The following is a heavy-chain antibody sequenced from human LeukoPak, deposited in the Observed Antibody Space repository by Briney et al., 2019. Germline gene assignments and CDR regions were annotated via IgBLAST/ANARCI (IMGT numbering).Heavy chain of an antibody. V-gene: IGHV1-8*01. CDR2: MNPNSGNT. J-gene: IGHJ4*02. CDR3: ARLKYYYDSSGYWYYFDY. Sequence: ASVKVSRKASVYTFTSYDINWVRPATRQGLEWMGWMNPNSGNTGYAQKFQGRVTMTRNTSISTAYMELSSLRSEDTAVYYCARLKYYYDSSGYWYYFDYWGQGTLVTVSS. D-gene: IGHD3-22*01. CDR1: VYTFTSYD.